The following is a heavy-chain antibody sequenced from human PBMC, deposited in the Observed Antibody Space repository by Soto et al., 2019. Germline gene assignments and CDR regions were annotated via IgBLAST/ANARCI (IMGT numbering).Heavy chain of an antibody. Sequence: GGSLRLSCAASGFTFSSYSMNWVRQAPGKGLEWVSSISSSSSYIYYADSVKGRFTISRDNAKNSLYLQMNSLRVEDTAVYYCTRDLMDVVPPADDLFDPWGQGILVTVSS. CDR3: TRDLMDVVPPADDLFDP. CDR2: ISSSSSYI. CDR1: GFTFSSYS. V-gene: IGHV3-21*04. J-gene: IGHJ5*02. D-gene: IGHD2-2*01.